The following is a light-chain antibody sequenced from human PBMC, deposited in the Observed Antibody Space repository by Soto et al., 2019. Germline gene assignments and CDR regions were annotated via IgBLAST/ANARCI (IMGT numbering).Light chain of an antibody. J-gene: IGKJ5*01. CDR3: QQYGTSEII. CDR1: QTLSNSF. CDR2: DTS. V-gene: IGKV3-20*01. Sequence: EIVLTQSPGTLSLSPGERATLSCRASQTLSNSFIAWYQQKPGQAPRLLIYDTSSRATGVPDRYSASGSGTDFTLTISRLEPEDFAVFFCQQYGTSEIIFGQGTLPEV.